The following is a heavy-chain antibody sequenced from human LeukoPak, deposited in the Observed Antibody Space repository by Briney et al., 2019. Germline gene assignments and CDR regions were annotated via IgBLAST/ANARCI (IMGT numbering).Heavy chain of an antibody. CDR3: ARRDSHDAFDI. V-gene: IGHV4-59*01. J-gene: IGHJ3*02. CDR1: GGSISSYY. CDR2: IYYSGST. D-gene: IGHD2-15*01. Sequence: PSETLSLTCTVSGGSISSYYWSWIRQPPGKGLEWIGYIYYSGSTNYNPSLKSRVTISVDTSKNQFSLKLSSVTAADTAVYYSARRDSHDAFDIWGQGTMVTVSS.